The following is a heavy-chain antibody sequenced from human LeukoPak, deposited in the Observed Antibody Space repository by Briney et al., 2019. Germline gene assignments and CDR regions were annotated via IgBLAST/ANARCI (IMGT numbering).Heavy chain of an antibody. D-gene: IGHD4-17*01. Sequence: PGRSLRLSCAASGFTFSSYGMHWVRQAPGKGLEWVAFIRYDGSNKYYADSVKGRFTISRDNSKNTLYLQMNSLRAEDTAVYYCAKSDYSRGYYYYYGMDVWGQGTTVTVSS. J-gene: IGHJ6*02. V-gene: IGHV3-30*02. CDR2: IRYDGSNK. CDR1: GFTFSSYG. CDR3: AKSDYSRGYYYYYGMDV.